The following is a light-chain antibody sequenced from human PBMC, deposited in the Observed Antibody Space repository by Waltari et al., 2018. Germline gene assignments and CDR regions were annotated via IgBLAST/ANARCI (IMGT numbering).Light chain of an antibody. Sequence: EIVLTQSPGTLSLSPGETATLSCRASQSVGRTLAWYQPKPGQPPRLLIYAASTRATGIPDLCSGSGSGTDFRLTISRVEPEDFAVYYCQHYVRLPVTFGQGTTVELK. J-gene: IGKJ1*01. V-gene: IGKV3-20*01. CDR3: QHYVRLPVT. CDR2: AAS. CDR1: QSVGRT.